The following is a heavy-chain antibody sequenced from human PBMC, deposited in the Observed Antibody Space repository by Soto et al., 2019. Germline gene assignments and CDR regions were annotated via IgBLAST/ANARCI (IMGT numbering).Heavy chain of an antibody. D-gene: IGHD3-22*01. CDR1: GGSFSSSTYY. V-gene: IGHV4-39*01. CDR3: ARQTYDSTVYYYGD. J-gene: IGHJ4*02. CDR2: MYSGGNT. Sequence: QLQLQESGPGLVKPSETLSLTCTVSGGSFSSSTYYWGWIRQPPGKGLEWIGRMYSGGNTYYNPSLKIRVTVSVDSSKNHFSFKLFSVTAADTAMYYCARQTYDSTVYYYGDWGQGSLVTVAS.